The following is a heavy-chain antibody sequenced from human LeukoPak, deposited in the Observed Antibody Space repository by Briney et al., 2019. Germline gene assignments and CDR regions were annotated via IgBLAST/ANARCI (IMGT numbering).Heavy chain of an antibody. V-gene: IGHV3-74*01. D-gene: IGHD7-27*01. Sequence: PGGSLRLSCAASGFTFSSYWMHWVRPAPGKGLVWVSRINGGGSSTNYADSVKGRFTISRDNAKNTLYLQMNSLRGEDTAVYYCARGPSSNWGDFDYWGQGTLVIASS. CDR2: INGGGSST. CDR1: GFTFSSYW. J-gene: IGHJ4*02. CDR3: ARGPSSNWGDFDY.